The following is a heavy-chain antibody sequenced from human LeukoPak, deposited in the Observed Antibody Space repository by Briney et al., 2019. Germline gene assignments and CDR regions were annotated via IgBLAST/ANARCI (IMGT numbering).Heavy chain of an antibody. CDR1: GFSFSTYD. D-gene: IGHD2-8*02. Sequence: GGSLRLSCAASGFSFSTYDMHWVRQGTGKGLGWVSGIGVRGDTHYPGSVKGRFTISRENAENSFYLQMNTLRVGDTAVYYCAXXXXXXESTGAHAFDLWGQGTMVTVSS. CDR2: IGVRGDT. J-gene: IGHJ3*01. V-gene: IGHV3-13*01. CDR3: AXXXXXXESTGAHAFDL.